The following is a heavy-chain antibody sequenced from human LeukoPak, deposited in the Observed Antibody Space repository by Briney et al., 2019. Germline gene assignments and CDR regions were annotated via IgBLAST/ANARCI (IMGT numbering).Heavy chain of an antibody. CDR3: ARLDEYSSSSRYYGMDV. CDR2: IIPIFGTA. J-gene: IGHJ6*02. D-gene: IGHD6-6*01. V-gene: IGHV1-69*01. Sequence: SVKVSCKASGGTFSSYGISWVRQAPGQGLEWMGGIIPIFGTANYVQKFQGRVTITADESTSTAYMELSSLRSEDTAVYYCARLDEYSSSSRYYGMDVWGQGTTVTVSS. CDR1: GGTFSSYG.